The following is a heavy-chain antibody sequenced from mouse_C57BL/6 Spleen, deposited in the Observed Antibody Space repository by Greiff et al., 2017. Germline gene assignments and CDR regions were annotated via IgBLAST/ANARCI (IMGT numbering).Heavy chain of an antibody. CDR2: INPGSGGT. CDR1: GYAFTNYL. V-gene: IGHV1-54*01. Sequence: SGAELVRPGTSVKVSCKASGYAFTNYLIEWVKQRPGQGLEWIGVINPGSGGTNYNEKFKGKATLTADKSSSTAYMQLSSLTSEDSAVYFCARAHHYYGSSGYFDVWGTGTTVTVSS. D-gene: IGHD1-1*01. CDR3: ARAHHYYGSSGYFDV. J-gene: IGHJ1*03.